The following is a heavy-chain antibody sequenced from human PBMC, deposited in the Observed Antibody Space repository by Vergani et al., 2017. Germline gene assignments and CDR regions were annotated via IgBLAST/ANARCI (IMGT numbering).Heavy chain of an antibody. Sequence: QLQLQESGPGLVKPSETLSLTCTVSGGSISSSSYYWGWIRQPPGKGLEWIGSIYYSGSTYYNPSLKSRVTISVDTSKNQFSLELSSVTAADTAVYYCARLTPYYDFWSGYYLFDYWGQGTLVTVSS. CDR3: ARLTPYYDFWSGYYLFDY. CDR1: GGSISSSSYY. D-gene: IGHD3-3*01. V-gene: IGHV4-39*01. CDR2: IYYSGST. J-gene: IGHJ4*02.